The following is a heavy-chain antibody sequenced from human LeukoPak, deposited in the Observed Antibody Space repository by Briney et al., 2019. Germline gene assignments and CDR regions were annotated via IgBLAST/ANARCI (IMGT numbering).Heavy chain of an antibody. Sequence: GGSLRLSCGASGFTFSTYSMNWVRQAPGRGLQWVSYISSSSSTIYYADSVKGRFTISRDNAKNSLYLQMNSLRAENTAVYYCASSGSGSPDRDYWGQGTLVTVSS. CDR1: GFTFSTYS. V-gene: IGHV3-48*01. CDR2: ISSSSSTI. CDR3: ASSGSGSPDRDY. J-gene: IGHJ4*02. D-gene: IGHD3-10*01.